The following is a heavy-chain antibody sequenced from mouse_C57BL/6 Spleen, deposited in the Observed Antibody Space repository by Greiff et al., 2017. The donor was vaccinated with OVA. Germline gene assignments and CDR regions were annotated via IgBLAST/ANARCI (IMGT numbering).Heavy chain of an antibody. CDR1: GYTFTSYW. CDR3: ARSRGDYWYCDV. V-gene: IGHV1-69*01. Sequence: QVQLQQPGAELVMPGASVKLSCKASGYTFTSYWMHWVKQRPGQGLEWIGEIDPSDSYTNYNQKFKGKSTLTVDKSSSTAYMQLSSLTSEDSAVYYCARSRGDYWYCDVWGTGTTVTVSS. J-gene: IGHJ1*03. CDR2: IDPSDSYT.